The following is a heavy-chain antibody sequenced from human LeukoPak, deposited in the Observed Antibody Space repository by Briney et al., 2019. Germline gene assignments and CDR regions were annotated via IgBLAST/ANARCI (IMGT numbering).Heavy chain of an antibody. V-gene: IGHV3-23*01. CDR1: GFTFSSYA. D-gene: IGHD6-6*01. CDR2: ISGSGGST. J-gene: IGHJ4*02. Sequence: GGSLRLSCAASGFTFSSYAMSWVRQAPGKGLEWVSAISGSGGSTYYADSVKGRFTISRDNSKNTLYLQMNSLRAEDTAVYYCAKDQVSTRSNYSSSSKGGFDYWGQGTLVTVSS. CDR3: AKDQVSTRSNYSSSSKGGFDY.